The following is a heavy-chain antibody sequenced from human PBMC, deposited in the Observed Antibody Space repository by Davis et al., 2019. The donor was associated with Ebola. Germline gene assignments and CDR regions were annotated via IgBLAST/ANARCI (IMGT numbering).Heavy chain of an antibody. Sequence: GESLKISCAASGFTVSSNYMSWVRQAPGKGLEWVSAISGSGGSTYYADSVKGRFTISRDNSKNTLYLQMNSLRAEDTAVYYCARNSAFDIWGQGTMVTVSS. CDR2: ISGSGGST. CDR1: GFTVSSNY. V-gene: IGHV3-23*01. J-gene: IGHJ3*02. D-gene: IGHD2/OR15-2a*01. CDR3: ARNSAFDI.